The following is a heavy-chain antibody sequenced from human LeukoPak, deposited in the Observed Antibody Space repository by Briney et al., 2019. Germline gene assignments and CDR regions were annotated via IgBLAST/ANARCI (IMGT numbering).Heavy chain of an antibody. D-gene: IGHD3-10*01. Sequence: GASVKVSCKASGYTFTSYGISWVRQAPGQGLEWMGWISAYNGNTNYAQKLQGRVTMTTDTSTSTAYMELRSLRSDDTAVYYCARDPVSWFGEAERKFDYWGQGTLVTVSS. CDR2: ISAYNGNT. CDR1: GYTFTSYG. J-gene: IGHJ4*02. V-gene: IGHV1-18*01. CDR3: ARDPVSWFGEAERKFDY.